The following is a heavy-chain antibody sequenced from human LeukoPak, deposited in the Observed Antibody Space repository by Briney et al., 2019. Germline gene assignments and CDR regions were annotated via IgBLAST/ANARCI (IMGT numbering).Heavy chain of an antibody. Sequence: GGSLRLSCAASGFTFSSYSMNWVRQAPGKGLEWVSCISSRSTYTYYADSVKGRFTSSRDNAKNSLHLQMNSLRAEDTAVYYCAKGYHDSGGSWTPSDFWGQGTLVTVSS. V-gene: IGHV3-21*01. CDR2: ISSRSTYT. J-gene: IGHJ4*02. D-gene: IGHD3-22*01. CDR1: GFTFSSYS. CDR3: AKGYHDSGGSWTPSDF.